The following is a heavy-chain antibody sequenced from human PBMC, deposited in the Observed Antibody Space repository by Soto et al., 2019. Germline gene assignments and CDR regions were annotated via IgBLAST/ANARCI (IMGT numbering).Heavy chain of an antibody. V-gene: IGHV3-53*01. D-gene: IGHD3-3*01. CDR2: IYSGGST. CDR3: ARVTTIFGVVTTYHGMDV. J-gene: IGHJ6*02. Sequence: EVQLVESGGGLIQPGGSLRLSCAASGFTVSSNYMSWVRQAPGKGLEWVSVIYSGGSTYYADSVKGRFTISRDNSKNTLYLQMNRLRVEDAAVYSCARVTTIFGVVTTYHGMDVWGQGTTVTVSS. CDR1: GFTVSSNY.